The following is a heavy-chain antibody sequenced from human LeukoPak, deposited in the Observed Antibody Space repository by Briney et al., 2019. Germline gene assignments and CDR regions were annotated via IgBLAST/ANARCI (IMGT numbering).Heavy chain of an antibody. CDR3: ARDRFVELEP. D-gene: IGHD3-10*01. CDR2: ISSSTSTI. J-gene: IGHJ5*02. Sequence: PGGSLRLSCAASGFPFSTYRMNWVRQAPGKGLEGISYISSSTSTIYYADSVKGRFTISRDNAKNSLYRQMHSLRAQDTAVFYCARDRFVELEPWAGGTLVTVSS. CDR1: GFPFSTYR. V-gene: IGHV3-48*01.